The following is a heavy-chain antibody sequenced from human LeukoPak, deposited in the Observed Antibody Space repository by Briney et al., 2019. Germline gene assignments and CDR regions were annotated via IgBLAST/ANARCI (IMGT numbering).Heavy chain of an antibody. Sequence: SETLSLTCTVSGGSISSYYWSWIRQPAGKGLERIGRIYTSGSTNYNPSLKSRVTISVDKSKNQFSLKLSSVTAADTAVYYCARELAAVTWYYFDYWGQGTLVTVSS. D-gene: IGHD6-13*01. CDR3: ARELAAVTWYYFDY. V-gene: IGHV4-4*07. CDR1: GGSISSYY. J-gene: IGHJ4*02. CDR2: IYTSGST.